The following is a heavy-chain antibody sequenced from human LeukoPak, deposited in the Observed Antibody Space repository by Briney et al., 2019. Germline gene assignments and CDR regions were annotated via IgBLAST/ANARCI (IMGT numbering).Heavy chain of an antibody. V-gene: IGHV4-61*02. CDR1: GGSINSGSYY. J-gene: IGHJ4*02. CDR3: ARGSLGMVRGVG. D-gene: IGHD3-10*01. CDR2: IYSGGTT. Sequence: SETLSLTCTLSGGSINSGSYYWSWIRQPAGKGLEWIGRIYSGGTTRYNPSLNSRVNISANSSKNQFSLRLSSVTAADTAVYYCARGSLGMVRGVGWGQGTLVTVSS.